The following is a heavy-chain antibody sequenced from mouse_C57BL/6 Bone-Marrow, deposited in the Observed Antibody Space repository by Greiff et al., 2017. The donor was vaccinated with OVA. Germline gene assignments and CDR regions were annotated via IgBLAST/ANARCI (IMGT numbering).Heavy chain of an antibody. D-gene: IGHD2-1*01. CDR2: INPSSGYT. V-gene: IGHV1-4*01. J-gene: IGHJ4*01. CDR3: ARSTYYAMDY. Sequence: QVQLQQSGADLARPGASVKMSCKASGYTFTSYTMHWVKQRPGQGLEWIGYINPSSGYTKYNQKFKDKATLTADKSSSTAYMQLSSLTSEDSAVYYCARSTYYAMDYWGQGTSVTVSS. CDR1: GYTFTSYT.